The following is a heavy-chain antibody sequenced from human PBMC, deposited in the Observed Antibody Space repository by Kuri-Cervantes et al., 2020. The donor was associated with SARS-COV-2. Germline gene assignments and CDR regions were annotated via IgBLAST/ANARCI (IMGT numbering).Heavy chain of an antibody. CDR1: GFTFSSYS. J-gene: IGHJ6*03. V-gene: IGHV3-21*01. CDR2: ISSSSYI. Sequence: GGSLRLSCAASGFTFSSYSMNWVRQAPGKGLEWVSSISSSSYIYYADSVKGRFTISRDNAKNSLYLQMNSLRAEDTAVYYCAREGYCSSTSSSRGYYYYYMDVWGKGTTVTVSS. CDR3: AREGYCSSTSSSRGYYYYYMDV. D-gene: IGHD2-2*01.